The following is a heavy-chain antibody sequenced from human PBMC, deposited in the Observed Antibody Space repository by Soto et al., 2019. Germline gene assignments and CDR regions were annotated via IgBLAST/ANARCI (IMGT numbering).Heavy chain of an antibody. V-gene: IGHV4-31*03. J-gene: IGHJ6*02. D-gene: IGHD2-21*01. CDR3: AASCVACGGFNFYGMDG. CDR2: IYYSGST. Sequence: QVQLQESGPGLVKPSQTLSLTCTVSGGSISSGGYYWSWIRQHPGKGLEWIGYIYYSGSTYYNPSLKSRLTLSVDTSKNHLSLKLRSVTAADTAVYYCAASCVACGGFNFYGMDGWGQGTTVTVSS. CDR1: GGSISSGGYY.